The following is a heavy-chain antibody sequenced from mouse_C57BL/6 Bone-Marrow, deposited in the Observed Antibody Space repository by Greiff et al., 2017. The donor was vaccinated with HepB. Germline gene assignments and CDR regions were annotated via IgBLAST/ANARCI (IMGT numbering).Heavy chain of an antibody. CDR1: GYAFTNYL. J-gene: IGHJ3*01. V-gene: IGHV1-54*01. Sequence: LQESGAELVRPGTSVKVSCKASGYAFTNYLIEWVKQRPGQGLEWIGVINPGSGGTNYNEKFKGKATLTADKSSSTAYMQLSSLTSEDSAVYFCARDVRGWFAYWGQGTLVTVSA. CDR2: INPGSGGT. D-gene: IGHD2-14*01. CDR3: ARDVRGWFAY.